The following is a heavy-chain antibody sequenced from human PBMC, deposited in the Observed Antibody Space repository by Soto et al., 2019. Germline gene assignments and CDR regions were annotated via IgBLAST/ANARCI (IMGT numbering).Heavy chain of an antibody. V-gene: IGHV1-18*01. J-gene: IGHJ4*02. CDR1: GYTFTSYG. CDR3: AGEYSGYAIAFDY. Sequence: QVQLVQSGAEVKKPGASVKVSCKASGYTFTSYGISWVRQAPGQGLECMGWISAYNGNTNYAQKLQGRVTMTTDTSPSTAYKELRSLRSDDKAVYYCAGEYSGYAIAFDYRGQGTLVTDTS. D-gene: IGHD5-12*01. CDR2: ISAYNGNT.